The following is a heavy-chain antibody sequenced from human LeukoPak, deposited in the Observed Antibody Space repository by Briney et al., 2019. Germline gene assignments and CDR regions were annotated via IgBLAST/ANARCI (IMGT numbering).Heavy chain of an antibody. Sequence: SETLSLTCTVSGGSISSSSYYWGWIRQPPGKGLEWIGRIYTSGSTNYNPSLKSRVTISVDTSKNQFSLKLSSVTAADTAVYYCAREYYDILTGSNWFDPWGQGTLVTVSS. V-gene: IGHV4-61*05. CDR2: IYTSGST. CDR1: GGSISSSSYY. D-gene: IGHD3-9*01. J-gene: IGHJ5*02. CDR3: AREYYDILTGSNWFDP.